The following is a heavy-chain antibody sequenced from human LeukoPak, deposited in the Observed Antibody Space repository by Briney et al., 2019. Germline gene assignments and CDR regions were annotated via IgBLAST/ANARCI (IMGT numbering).Heavy chain of an antibody. CDR1: EYTFISYS. V-gene: IGHV1-3*01. Sequence: ASVKVSCKASEYTFISYSIHWVRQAPGQRLEWMGWINAGKGNTKYSQKLQGRVTITGDTSASTAYMELSSLRSEDTAVYYCARGSCSSTSCFMDVWGKGTRSPSPQ. CDR3: ARGSCSSTSCFMDV. J-gene: IGHJ6*04. CDR2: INAGKGNT. D-gene: IGHD2-2*01.